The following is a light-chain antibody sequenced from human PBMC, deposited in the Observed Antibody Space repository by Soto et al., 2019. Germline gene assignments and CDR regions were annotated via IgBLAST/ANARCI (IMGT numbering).Light chain of an antibody. CDR1: QSISTC. J-gene: IGKJ4*01. Sequence: IQMTQSPSSLSASVGDRVTITCRADQSISTCLNWYQQKPGKAPELLIYAASSLQSGVPSRFSGSGSGTDFTLTISSVQPEDSAVYYCQQSHSSPLTFGGGTKVEFK. CDR2: AAS. CDR3: QQSHSSPLT. V-gene: IGKV1-39*01.